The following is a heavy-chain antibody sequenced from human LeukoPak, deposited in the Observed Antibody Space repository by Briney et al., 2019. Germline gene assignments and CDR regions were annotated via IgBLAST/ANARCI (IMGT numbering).Heavy chain of an antibody. D-gene: IGHD5-24*01. CDR2: ISSSSSTI. V-gene: IGHV3-48*01. CDR1: GFTFSSFS. CDR3: DVEMATYSYYFDY. J-gene: IGHJ4*02. Sequence: PGGSLRLSCAASGFTFSSFSMNWVRQAPGEGLEWVSYISSSSSTIYYADSVKGRFTISRDNAKNSLYLQMNSLRAEDTAVYYCDVEMATYSYYFDYWGQGTLVTVSS.